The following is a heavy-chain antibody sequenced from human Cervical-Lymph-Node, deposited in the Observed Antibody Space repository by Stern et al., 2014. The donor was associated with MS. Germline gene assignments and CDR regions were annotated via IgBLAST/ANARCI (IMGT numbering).Heavy chain of an antibody. J-gene: IGHJ4*02. CDR3: AKDLSQYSSSADLEH. CDR2: SSWNSGSI. V-gene: IGHV3-9*01. CDR1: GFTFCDHA. D-gene: IGHD4-11*01. Sequence: EVHLVESGGGLVQPGGSLGLSRAASGFTFCDHAMPLVPQAPGKGLDSGSGSSWNSGSIDYADSVKGRFTISRDNTKNSLHLQMNSLRPEDTAFYYCAKDLSQYSSSADLEHWGQGTLVTVSS.